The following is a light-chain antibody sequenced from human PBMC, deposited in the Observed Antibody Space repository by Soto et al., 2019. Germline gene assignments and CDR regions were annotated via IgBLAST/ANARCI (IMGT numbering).Light chain of an antibody. J-gene: IGKJ2*01. CDR1: QSVSSSY. V-gene: IGKV3-20*01. Sequence: EIVLTQSPGTLSLSPGERATLSCRASQSVSSSYLAWYQQKPGQAPRLLIYGASSRATGIPDRFSGSGSGTDFNLTISRLEPEDFAVYYCQQYGSSLMYTFGQGNKLEIK. CDR2: GAS. CDR3: QQYGSSLMYT.